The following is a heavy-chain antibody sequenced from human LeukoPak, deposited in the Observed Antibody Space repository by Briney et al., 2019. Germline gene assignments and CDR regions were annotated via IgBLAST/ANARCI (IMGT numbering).Heavy chain of an antibody. Sequence: SETLSLTCAVYGGSFSGYYWSWIRQPPGKGLEWIGEINHSGSTNYNPSLKSRVTISVDTSKNQFSLKLSSVTAADTAVYYCARLGPSQQLVAFDIWGQGTMVTVSS. CDR2: INHSGST. V-gene: IGHV4-34*01. J-gene: IGHJ3*02. CDR3: ARLGPSQQLVAFDI. D-gene: IGHD6-13*01. CDR1: GGSFSGYY.